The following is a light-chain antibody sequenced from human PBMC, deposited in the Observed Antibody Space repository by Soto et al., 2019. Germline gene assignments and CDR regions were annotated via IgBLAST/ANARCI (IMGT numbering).Light chain of an antibody. CDR1: QSVSSSY. J-gene: IGKJ4*01. CDR3: QQSYSTLLLT. Sequence: EIVLTQSPGTLSLSPGERATLSCRASQSVSSSYLAWYQQKPGQAPRLLIYAASSLQSGVPSRFSGSGSGTDFTLTISSLQPEDFATYYCQQSYSTLLLTFGGGTKVEIK. CDR2: AAS. V-gene: IGKV3-20*01.